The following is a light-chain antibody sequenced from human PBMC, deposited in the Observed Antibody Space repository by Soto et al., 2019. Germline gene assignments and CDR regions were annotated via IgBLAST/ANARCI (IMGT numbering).Light chain of an antibody. V-gene: IGLV2-14*01. CDR3: SSYTSNTTHVI. Sequence: QSALTQPASVSGSPGQSITIPCTGTSSDIGTYDYVSWYQQHPGQAPRLIVYKVTYRPSGVSNRFSGSKSGNTASLTFSGLQAEDEADYYCSSYTSNTTHVIFGGATKLTVL. CDR2: KVT. CDR1: SSDIGTYDY. J-gene: IGLJ2*01.